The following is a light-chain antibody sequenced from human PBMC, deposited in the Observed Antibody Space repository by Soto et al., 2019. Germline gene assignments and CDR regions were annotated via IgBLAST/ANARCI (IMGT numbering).Light chain of an antibody. J-gene: IGLJ1*01. CDR3: QSYDSRLRGSV. V-gene: IGLV1-40*01. CDR1: SSNIGAGYA. CDR2: GNN. Sequence: QAVVTQPPSVSGAPGQRITISCTGGSSNIGAGYAVHWYKQLPGTAPKLLIHGNNNRPSGVPDRFSGSKSGTSASLAITGLQADDEADYYCQSYDSRLRGSVFGTGTKVTVL.